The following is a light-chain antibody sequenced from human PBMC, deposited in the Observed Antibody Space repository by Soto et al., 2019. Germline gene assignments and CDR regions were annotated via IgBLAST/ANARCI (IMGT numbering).Light chain of an antibody. CDR1: SGHSSYA. CDR2: LNSDGSH. J-gene: IGLJ3*02. V-gene: IGLV4-69*01. CDR3: QTWGTGIQWV. Sequence: QLVLTQSPSASASLGASVKLTCTLSSGHSSYAIAWHQQQPEKGPRYLMKLNSDGSHSKGDGIPDRFSGSSSGAERYLTISNRQSEDEADYYCQTWGTGIQWVFGGGTKLTVL.